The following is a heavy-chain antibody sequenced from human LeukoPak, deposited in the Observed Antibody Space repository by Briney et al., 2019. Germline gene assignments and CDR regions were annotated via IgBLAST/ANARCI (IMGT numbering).Heavy chain of an antibody. Sequence: GGSLRLSCAASGFNFRGYGMHWVRQAPGKGLEWVAFIHYDGRNQYYADSVKGRFTISRDNSKNTLYLQMNSLRPEDTAVYYCAKAAYDSSGSWYYFDYWGQGTLVTVSS. CDR1: GFNFRGYG. V-gene: IGHV3-30*02. J-gene: IGHJ4*02. D-gene: IGHD3-22*01. CDR2: IHYDGRNQ. CDR3: AKAAYDSSGSWYYFDY.